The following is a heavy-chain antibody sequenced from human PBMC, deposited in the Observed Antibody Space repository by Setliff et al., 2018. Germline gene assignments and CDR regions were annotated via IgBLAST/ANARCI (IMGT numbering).Heavy chain of an antibody. CDR1: GFTFSDFY. J-gene: IGHJ3*01. V-gene: IGHV3-11*01. CDR2: ISRGGGII. Sequence: PGGSLRLSCAASGFTFSDFYMSWIRQTPGKGLEWVSYISRGGGIIYYADSVRGRFTISRDDAKNSLYLQMNGLRAEDTAVYYCAKHVLSSGWPNDAFDFWGQGTMVTVSS. D-gene: IGHD6-25*01. CDR3: AKHVLSSGWPNDAFDF.